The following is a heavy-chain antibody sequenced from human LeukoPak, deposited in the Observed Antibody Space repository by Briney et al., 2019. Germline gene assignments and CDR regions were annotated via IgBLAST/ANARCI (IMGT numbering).Heavy chain of an antibody. V-gene: IGHV1-2*02. CDR2: INPNSGGT. Sequence: ASVKVSCKASGYTFTGYYMHWVRQAPGQGLEWMGWINPNSGGTNYAQKFQGRVTMTRDTSISTAYMELSRLRSDDTAVYYCARVRRIVGASDYWGQETLVTVSS. CDR1: GYTFTGYY. CDR3: ARVRRIVGASDY. J-gene: IGHJ4*02. D-gene: IGHD1-26*01.